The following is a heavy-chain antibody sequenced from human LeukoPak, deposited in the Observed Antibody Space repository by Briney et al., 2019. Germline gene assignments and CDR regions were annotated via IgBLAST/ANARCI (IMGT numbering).Heavy chain of an antibody. J-gene: IGHJ6*03. CDR1: GFTFSSYA. D-gene: IGHD6-13*01. V-gene: IGHV3-30*04. CDR2: ISYDGSNK. CDR3: AREASSSWGYYYYYMDV. Sequence: GRSLRLSCAASGFTFSSYAMHWVRQAPGKGLEWVAVISYDGSNKYYADSVKGRFTISRDNSKNTLYLQMNSLRAEDTAVYYCAREASSSWGYYYYYMDVWGKGTTVTVSS.